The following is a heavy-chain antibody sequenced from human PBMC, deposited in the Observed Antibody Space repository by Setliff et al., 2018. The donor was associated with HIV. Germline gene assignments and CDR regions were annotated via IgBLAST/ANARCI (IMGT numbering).Heavy chain of an antibody. Sequence: SETLSLTCTVYGGSFSGYYWTWIRQPPGKGLEFIGSIYHSGNTYYMPSLQSRVTISVDMSKNQFSLNLNSVTAADTAVYYCARGQGCGGGCHYAFEMWGQGTMVTVSS. CDR1: GGSFSGYY. CDR2: IYHSGNT. D-gene: IGHD2-21*02. CDR3: ARGQGCGGGCHYAFEM. J-gene: IGHJ3*02. V-gene: IGHV4-34*01.